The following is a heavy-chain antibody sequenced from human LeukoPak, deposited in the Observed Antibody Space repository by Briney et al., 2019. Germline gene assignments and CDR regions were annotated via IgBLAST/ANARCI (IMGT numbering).Heavy chain of an antibody. CDR1: GGSISSSSYY. V-gene: IGHV4-39*01. CDR3: ARWDDSAWAFGN. CDR2: IYYSGST. Sequence: PSETLSLTCTVSGGSISSSSYYWGWIRQPPGKGLEWIGSIYYSGSTYYNPSLKSRVTISVDTSKNQFSLKLSSVTAADTAVYYCARWDDSAWAFGNWGPGTLVTVSS. D-gene: IGHD6-19*01. J-gene: IGHJ4*02.